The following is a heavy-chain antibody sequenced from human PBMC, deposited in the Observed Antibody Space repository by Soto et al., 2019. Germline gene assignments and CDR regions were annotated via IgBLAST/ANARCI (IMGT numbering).Heavy chain of an antibody. V-gene: IGHV4-4*02. J-gene: IGHJ5*02. D-gene: IGHD3-22*01. CDR3: ARGGYYDSSGYYH. CDR1: GGSISSSNW. Sequence: PSETLSLTCAVSGGSISSSNWWSWVRQPPGKGLEWIGEIYHSGSTNYNPSLKSRVTISVDKSKNQFSLKLSSVTAADTAVYYCARGGYYDSSGYYHWGQGTLVTVSS. CDR2: IYHSGST.